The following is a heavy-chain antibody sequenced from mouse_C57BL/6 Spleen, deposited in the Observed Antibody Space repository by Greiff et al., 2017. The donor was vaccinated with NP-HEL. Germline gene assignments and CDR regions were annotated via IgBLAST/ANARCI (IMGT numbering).Heavy chain of an antibody. CDR1: GFTFSDYG. J-gene: IGHJ4*01. Sequence: EVHLVESGGGLVKPGGSLKLSCAASGFTFSDYGMHWVRQAPEKGLEWVAYISSGSSTIYYADTVKGRFTISRDNAKNTLFLQMTSLRSEDTAMYYCARPRYSYYYAMDYWGQGTSVTVSS. CDR2: ISSGSSTI. D-gene: IGHD2-12*01. CDR3: ARPRYSYYYAMDY. V-gene: IGHV5-17*01.